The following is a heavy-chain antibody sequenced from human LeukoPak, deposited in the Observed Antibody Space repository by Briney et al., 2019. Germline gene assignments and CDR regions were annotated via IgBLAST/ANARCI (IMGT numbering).Heavy chain of an antibody. J-gene: IGHJ4*02. D-gene: IGHD5-12*01. CDR2: INPSGGST. CDR3: ARVWPDSGYDSYYFDY. V-gene: IGHV1-46*01. CDR1: GYTFTSYY. Sequence: ASVKVSCKASGYTFTSYYMHWVRQAPGQGLEWMGIINPSGGSTSYAQKFQGRVTMTRDTSTSTVYMALSSLRSEDTAVYYCARVWPDSGYDSYYFDYWGQGTLVTVSS.